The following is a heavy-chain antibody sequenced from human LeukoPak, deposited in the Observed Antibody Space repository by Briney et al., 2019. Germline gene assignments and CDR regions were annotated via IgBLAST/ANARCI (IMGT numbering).Heavy chain of an antibody. CDR1: GFTFSSYS. J-gene: IGHJ3*02. V-gene: IGHV3-21*01. Sequence: GGSLRLSCAASGFTFSSYSMNWVRQAPGKGLEWVSSISSSSSYIYYADSVKGRFTISRDNAKNSLYLQMNSLRAEDTAVYYCARVGYGGYGGTPDAFDIWGQGTMVTVSS. CDR2: ISSSSSYI. D-gene: IGHD5-12*01. CDR3: ARVGYGGYGGTPDAFDI.